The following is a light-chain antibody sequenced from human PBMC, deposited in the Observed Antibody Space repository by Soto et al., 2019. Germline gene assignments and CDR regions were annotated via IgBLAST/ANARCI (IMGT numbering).Light chain of an antibody. Sequence: EIVLTQSPGTLSLSPLERATLCCTASQSVTGSYLAWYQQKPGQAPRRLLYGASRRAAGISDRFSGSGSGTDFALPICRLETEDFAVYYCQQYGGSLTFGGGAKVDIK. J-gene: IGKJ4*01. CDR2: GAS. CDR1: QSVTGSY. V-gene: IGKV3-20*01. CDR3: QQYGGSLT.